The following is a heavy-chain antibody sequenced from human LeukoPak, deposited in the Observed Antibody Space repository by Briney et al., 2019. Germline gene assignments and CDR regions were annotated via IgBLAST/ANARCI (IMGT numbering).Heavy chain of an antibody. J-gene: IGHJ4*02. D-gene: IGHD3-22*01. Sequence: PSETLSLTCTVSGYFISSGYYWGWIRQSPGKGLEWIGTISHYGSTDYNPSLKSRVTISLDTSKNQISLRLRAVTAADTAVYYCARVTGYMIQDYFDYWGQGTLVTVSS. V-gene: IGHV4-38-2*02. CDR3: ARVTGYMIQDYFDY. CDR2: ISHYGST. CDR1: GYFISSGYY.